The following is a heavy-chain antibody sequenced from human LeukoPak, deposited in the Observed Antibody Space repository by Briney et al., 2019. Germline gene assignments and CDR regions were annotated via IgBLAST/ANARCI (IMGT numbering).Heavy chain of an antibody. J-gene: IGHJ4*02. CDR1: GYTFTVYY. D-gene: IGHD3-10*01. V-gene: IGHV1-2*02. Sequence: ASVKVSCKASGYTFTVYYMHWVRQAPGQGLEWMGWINPNSGGTKYAQKFQGRVTMTSDTSTSTAYMELSRLRSDDTAVYYCARRLGFSGSGSDYWGQGTLVTVSS. CDR3: ARRLGFSGSGSDY. CDR2: INPNSGGT.